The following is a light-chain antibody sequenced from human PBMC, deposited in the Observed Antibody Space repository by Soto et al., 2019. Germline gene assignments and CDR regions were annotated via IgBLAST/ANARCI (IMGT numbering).Light chain of an antibody. CDR2: DAS. CDR3: QQYNDEPWT. J-gene: IGKJ1*01. CDR1: QNIGNW. V-gene: IGKV1-5*01. Sequence: DIQMTQSPSTLSASVGDRVTITCRASQNIGNWLAWYQQKPGKTPDLLIYDASSLESGVPLRFSGSGSGTEFTLTISSLQTDDSATYYGQQYNDEPWTFGQGTKVDIK.